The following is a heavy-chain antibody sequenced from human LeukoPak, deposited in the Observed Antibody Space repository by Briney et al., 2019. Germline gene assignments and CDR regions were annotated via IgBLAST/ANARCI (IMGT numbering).Heavy chain of an antibody. J-gene: IGHJ4*02. CDR3: ARGQEVVAENYFDY. D-gene: IGHD5-12*01. CDR1: GGSISSGSYY. V-gene: IGHV4-61*02. CDR2: IYPSGTT. Sequence: SQTLSLTCTVSGGSISSGSYYWSWIRQPAGKGLEWIGRIYPSGTTNYNPSLKSRVTISVDTPKNQFSLKLRSVTAADTAVYYCARGQEVVAENYFDYWGQGTLVTVSS.